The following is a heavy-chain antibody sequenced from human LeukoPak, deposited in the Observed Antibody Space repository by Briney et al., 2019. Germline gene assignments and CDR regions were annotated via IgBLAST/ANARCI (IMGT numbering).Heavy chain of an antibody. CDR1: GGSFIGYY. CDR2: INHFGST. V-gene: IGHV4-34*01. Sequence: PSETLSLTCAVYGGSFIGYYWSWIRQPPGKGLEWIGEINHFGSTNYNPSLKSRVTISVDTSKDQFSLKLSSVTAADTAVYYCARGRGYSSSWHYYYYYMDVWGKGTTVTVSS. J-gene: IGHJ6*03. CDR3: ARGRGYSSSWHYYYYYMDV. D-gene: IGHD6-13*01.